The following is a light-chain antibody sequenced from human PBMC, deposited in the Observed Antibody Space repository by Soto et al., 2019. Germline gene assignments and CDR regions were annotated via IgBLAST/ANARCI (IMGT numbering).Light chain of an antibody. V-gene: IGKV1-5*03. CDR2: KAS. CDR1: QSISSW. J-gene: IGKJ1*01. CDR3: QQYNSYPWT. Sequence: DIQLTQSPSTLSSSVGDRVTITCRASQSISSWLAWYQQKPGKVPKLLIYKASSLESGVPSRFSGSGSGTEFTLTISSLQPDDFATYYCQQYNSYPWTFGQGTKVDI.